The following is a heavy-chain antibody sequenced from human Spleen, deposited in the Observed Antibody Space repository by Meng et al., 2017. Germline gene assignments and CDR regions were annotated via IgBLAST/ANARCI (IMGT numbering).Heavy chain of an antibody. J-gene: IGHJ4*02. D-gene: IGHD4-11*01. CDR3: ARGPTTMAHDFDY. CDR1: GGSFSGYY. Sequence: QVPLKQLGAGLLKPSETLSTTCAVYGGSFSGYYWSWIRQPPGKGLEWIGEINHSGSTNYNPSLKSRVTISVDTSKNQFSLKLSSVTAADSAVYYCARGPTTMAHDFDYWGQGTLVTVSS. CDR2: INHSGST. V-gene: IGHV4-34*01.